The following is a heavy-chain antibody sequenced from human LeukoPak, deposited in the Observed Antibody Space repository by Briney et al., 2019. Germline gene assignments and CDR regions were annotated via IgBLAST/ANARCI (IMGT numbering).Heavy chain of an antibody. CDR2: IIPIFGTA. CDR3: ARAYCGGDCYLYFDY. V-gene: IGHV1-69*13. Sequence: SVKVSCKASGGTFSSYAISWVRQAPGQGLEWMGGIIPIFGTANYAQKFQGRVTITADESASTAYMELSSLRSEDTAVYYCARAYCGGDCYLYFDYWGQGTLVTVSS. CDR1: GGTFSSYA. J-gene: IGHJ4*02. D-gene: IGHD2-21*02.